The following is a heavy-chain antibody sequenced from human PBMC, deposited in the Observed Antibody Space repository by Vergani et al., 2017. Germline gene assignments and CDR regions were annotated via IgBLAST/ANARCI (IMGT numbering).Heavy chain of an antibody. V-gene: IGHV4-34*01. CDR3: ARASGRIAAGGDYYYYYMDV. J-gene: IGHJ6*03. CDR1: GGSFSGYY. Sequence: QVQLQQWGAGLLKPSETLSLTCAVYGGSFSGYYWSWIRQPPGKGLEWIGEINHSGSTNYNPSLKRRVTISVDTSKNQFSLKLSSVTAADTAVYYWARASGRIAAGGDYYYYYMDVWGQGTTVTVSS. D-gene: IGHD6-13*01. CDR2: INHSGST.